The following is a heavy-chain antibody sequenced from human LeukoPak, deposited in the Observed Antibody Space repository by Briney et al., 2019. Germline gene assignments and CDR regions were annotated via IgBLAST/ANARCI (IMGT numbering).Heavy chain of an antibody. Sequence: SETLSLTCTVSGGSISIYYWSWIRQPAGKGLEWIGRIYTSGSTNYNPSLKSRVTMSVDTSKNQFSLKLSSVTAADTAVYYCARDTYYYGSGSYGLDYWGQGTLVTVSS. J-gene: IGHJ4*02. V-gene: IGHV4-4*07. D-gene: IGHD3-10*01. CDR3: ARDTYYYGSGSYGLDY. CDR1: GGSISIYY. CDR2: IYTSGST.